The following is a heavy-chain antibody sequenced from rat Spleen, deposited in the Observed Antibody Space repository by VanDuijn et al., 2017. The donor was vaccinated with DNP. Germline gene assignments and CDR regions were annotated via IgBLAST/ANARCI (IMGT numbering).Heavy chain of an antibody. Sequence: EVQLVQSGGGLVQPGRSLKLSCAASGFTFSDYGMAWVRQAPTKGLEWVASITKSGGSTSYPDSVKGRFTISRDNAKNTLYLQMNSLRSEDTATYYCARYAPSASYAMDAWGQGTSVTVSS. CDR1: GFTFSDYG. J-gene: IGHJ4*01. D-gene: IGHD4-3*01. CDR3: ARYAPSASYAMDA. V-gene: IGHV5S13*01. CDR2: ITKSGGST.